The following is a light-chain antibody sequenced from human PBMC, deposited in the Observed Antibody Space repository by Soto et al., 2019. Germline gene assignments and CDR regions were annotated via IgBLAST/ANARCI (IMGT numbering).Light chain of an antibody. CDR1: QSISSY. J-gene: IGKJ1*01. CDR2: AAS. Sequence: DIQMTQSPSSLSASLGDRVIITCRASQSISSYLNWYQQKPGKAPKLLIYAASSLQSGVPSRYSGSGSGTDFTLTISSLQPEDFTTYFCQQSYSNPRTFGQGTKVDIK. V-gene: IGKV1-39*01. CDR3: QQSYSNPRT.